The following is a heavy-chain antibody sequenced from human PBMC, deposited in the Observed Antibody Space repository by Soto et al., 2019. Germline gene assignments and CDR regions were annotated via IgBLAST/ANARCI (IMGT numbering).Heavy chain of an antibody. Sequence: SVKVSCKASGGTFSSYASSWVRQAPGQGLEWMGGSMPLFRTAKTAQKFQGKVMITWDEATSTAYMELSSMRSQDTAVYYCARSDFWSGYYPRGMDVWGQGTTVTVSS. D-gene: IGHD3-3*01. CDR2: SMPLFRTA. V-gene: IGHV1-69*13. CDR3: ARSDFWSGYYPRGMDV. J-gene: IGHJ6*02. CDR1: GGTFSSYA.